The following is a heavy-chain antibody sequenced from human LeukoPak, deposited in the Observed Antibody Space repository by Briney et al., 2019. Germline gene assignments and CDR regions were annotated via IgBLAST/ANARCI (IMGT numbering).Heavy chain of an antibody. J-gene: IGHJ4*02. CDR3: ARVGGTGDFGY. CDR1: DGSISRYY. Sequence: SETLSLTCTVSDGSISRYYWSWIRQPPGKGLEWIGYIYYSGTTNYNPSLKSRVTISVDTSKNQFSLNLSSVTAADTALYYCARVGGTGDFGYWGQGTLVTVSS. D-gene: IGHD3-16*01. V-gene: IGHV4-59*01. CDR2: IYYSGTT.